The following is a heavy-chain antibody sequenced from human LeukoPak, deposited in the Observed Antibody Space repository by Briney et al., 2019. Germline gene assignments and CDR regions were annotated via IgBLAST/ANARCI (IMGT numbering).Heavy chain of an antibody. CDR2: ISGSGGST. Sequence: GGSLRLSCAASGFTFSSYAMSWVRQAPGKGLEWASAISGSGGSTYYADSVKGRFTISRDNSKNTLYLQMNSLRAEDTAVYYCAKEDYDILTGYYWGGGVGMDVWGQGTTVTVSS. D-gene: IGHD3-9*01. CDR3: AKEDYDILTGYYWGGGVGMDV. CDR1: GFTFSSYA. J-gene: IGHJ6*02. V-gene: IGHV3-23*01.